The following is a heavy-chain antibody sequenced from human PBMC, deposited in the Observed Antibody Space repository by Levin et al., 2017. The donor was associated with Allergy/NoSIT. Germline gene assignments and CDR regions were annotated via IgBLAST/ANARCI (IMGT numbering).Heavy chain of an antibody. CDR2: ISSSSSYI. V-gene: IGHV3-21*01. CDR3: APYCSGGSCYGDDAVDI. CDR1: GFTFSSYS. Sequence: GGSLRLSCAASGFTFSSYSMNWVRQAPGKGLEWVSSISSSSSYIYYADSVKGRFTISRDNAKNSLYLQMNSLRAEDTAVYYCAPYCSGGSCYGDDAVDIWGQGTMVTVSS. D-gene: IGHD2-15*01. J-gene: IGHJ3*02.